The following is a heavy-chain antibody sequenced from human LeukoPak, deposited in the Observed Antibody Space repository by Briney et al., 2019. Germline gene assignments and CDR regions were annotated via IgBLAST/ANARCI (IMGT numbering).Heavy chain of an antibody. J-gene: IGHJ4*02. CDR3: ARGWAAIPD. V-gene: IGHV3-7*01. CDR1: GFNFSIHW. CDR2: IQDDGSEK. D-gene: IGHD2-21*02. Sequence: GGSLRLSCAASGFNFSIHWMTWVRQAPGKGLEWVANIQDDGSEKNYVGSVKSRFIISRDNAKNSLFLQMSSLRDEDTALYYCARGWAAIPDWGQGTLVTVSS.